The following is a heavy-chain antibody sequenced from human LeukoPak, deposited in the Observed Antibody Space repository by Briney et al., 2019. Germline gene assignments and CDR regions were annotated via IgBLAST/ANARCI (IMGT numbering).Heavy chain of an antibody. D-gene: IGHD3-10*01. J-gene: IGHJ4*02. V-gene: IGHV4-39*01. CDR1: GCSLSSRSYY. CDR3: ARQFGELLENYFDY. Sequence: SETLSLTCTVSGCSLSSRSYYWGGIRQPPGKGLEGIGSIYYSGSTYYNPSLKSRVNISVDTSKNQFSLKLSSVTAADTAVYYCARQFGELLENYFDYWGQGTLVTVSS. CDR2: IYYSGST.